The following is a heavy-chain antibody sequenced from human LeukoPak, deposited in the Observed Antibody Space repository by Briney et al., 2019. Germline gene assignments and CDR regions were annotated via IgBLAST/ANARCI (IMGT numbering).Heavy chain of an antibody. CDR1: GFSLSDYW. Sequence: GGSLTLSCAASGFSLSDYWMHWVRQAPGKGLVWVSRIETDGSVTNYADSVKGRFPISRDNAKNTLYLQMNSLRVEDTAVYYCAKIHSGGWNPVHVFDYWGQGTLVTVSS. J-gene: IGHJ4*02. D-gene: IGHD1-1*01. CDR2: IETDGSVT. V-gene: IGHV3-74*01. CDR3: AKIHSGGWNPVHVFDY.